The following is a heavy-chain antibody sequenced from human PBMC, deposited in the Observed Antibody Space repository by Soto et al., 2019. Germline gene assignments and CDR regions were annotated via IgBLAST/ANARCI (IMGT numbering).Heavy chain of an antibody. D-gene: IGHD3-22*01. CDR1: GSTFSVYS. CDR3: ARASHWSSGYYHYYYAMDV. V-gene: IGHV3-7*01. J-gene: IGHJ6*02. CDR2: IKEDGSEK. Sequence: VQLVESGGGLVQPGGSLSLSCAASGSTFSVYSMTWVRQAPGKGLEWVANIKEDGSEKYYVDSVKGRFTISRDNAKNSLYLRMNSLRAEDTAVYYCARASHWSSGYYHYYYAMDVWGQGTTVTVSS.